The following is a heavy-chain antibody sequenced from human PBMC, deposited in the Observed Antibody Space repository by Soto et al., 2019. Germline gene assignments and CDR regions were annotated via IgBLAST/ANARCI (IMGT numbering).Heavy chain of an antibody. D-gene: IGHD2-15*01. V-gene: IGHV3-11*01. CDR1: GFTFSDYY. CDR3: AGAYSEAFDF. J-gene: IGHJ3*01. Sequence: QVQLVESGGGLVKPGGSLRLSCAASGFTFSDYYMIWIRQAPGKGLEWVSYISSSGTGIYYGDSVKGRFTISRDNAKNSMNLQMDSLRAEDTAAYYCAGAYSEAFDFWGQGTMVTVSS. CDR2: ISSSGTGI.